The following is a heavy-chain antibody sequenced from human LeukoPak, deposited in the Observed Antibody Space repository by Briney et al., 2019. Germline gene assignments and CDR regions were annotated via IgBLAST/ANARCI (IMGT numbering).Heavy chain of an antibody. Sequence: ASVKVSCKASGYTFTGYYMHWARQAPGQGLEWMGWINPNSGGTNYAQKFQGWVTMTRDTSISTAYMELSRLRSDDTAVYYCARAGEYGIMYYFDYCGQGTLVTVFS. CDR1: GYTFTGYY. CDR3: ARAGEYGIMYYFDY. CDR2: INPNSGGT. V-gene: IGHV1-2*04. J-gene: IGHJ4*02. D-gene: IGHD2/OR15-2a*01.